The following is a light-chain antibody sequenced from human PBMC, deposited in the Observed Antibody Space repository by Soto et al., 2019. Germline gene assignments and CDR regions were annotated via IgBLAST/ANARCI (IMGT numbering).Light chain of an antibody. CDR2: WAS. CDR3: LQHYSTPRT. V-gene: IGKV4-1*01. CDR1: QSVLFSSKNKNY. J-gene: IGKJ1*01. Sequence: DIVMTQSPDSLAVSLGERVTISCKSSQSVLFSSKNKNYLAWYQHKSGQPPKLLMYWASTRESGVPDRFVGSGSETDFTLTISNLQAEDVAVYYCLQHYSTPRTFGQGTKVKSN.